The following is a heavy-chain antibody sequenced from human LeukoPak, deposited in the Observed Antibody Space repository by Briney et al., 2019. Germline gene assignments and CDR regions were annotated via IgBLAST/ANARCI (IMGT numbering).Heavy chain of an antibody. Sequence: GSSVKVSCEASGGTFSSYAISWVRQAPGQGLEWMGGIIPIFGTANYAQKFQGRVTITADESTSTAYMELSSLRAEDTAVYYCARRGYYGSGSRYYSDYWGQGTLVTVSS. V-gene: IGHV1-69*01. D-gene: IGHD3-10*01. CDR1: GGTFSSYA. CDR3: ARRGYYGSGSRYYSDY. J-gene: IGHJ4*02. CDR2: IIPIFGTA.